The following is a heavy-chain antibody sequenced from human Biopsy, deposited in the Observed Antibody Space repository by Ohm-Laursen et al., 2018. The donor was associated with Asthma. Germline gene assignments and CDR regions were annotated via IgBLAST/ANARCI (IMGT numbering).Heavy chain of an antibody. CDR3: ASLFLQGFDP. J-gene: IGHJ5*02. CDR2: INPSGGST. CDR1: GYTLTSYY. V-gene: IGHV1-46*01. D-gene: IGHD3-3*01. Sequence: ASVKVSCKASGYTLTSYYMHWMRQAPGQGLERMGIINPSGGSTTYAQKFQGRVTMTRDTSTSTVYMELSSLRSEDTAVYYCASLFLQGFDPWGQGTPVTVSS.